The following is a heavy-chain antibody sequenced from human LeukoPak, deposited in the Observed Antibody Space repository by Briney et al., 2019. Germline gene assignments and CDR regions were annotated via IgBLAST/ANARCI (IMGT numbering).Heavy chain of an antibody. V-gene: IGHV1-18*01. D-gene: IGHD4-17*01. J-gene: IGHJ4*02. CDR1: GYIFTSYG. CDR3: ARVKGGDSRDY. Sequence: GASVKVSCKASGYIFTSYGISWVRQAPGQGLEWLGWINTYNANTNYAQKLQGRVTMTTDTSTNTAYMELRSLRSGDTAVYYCARVKGGDSRDYWRRGTLVTVSS. CDR2: INTYNANT.